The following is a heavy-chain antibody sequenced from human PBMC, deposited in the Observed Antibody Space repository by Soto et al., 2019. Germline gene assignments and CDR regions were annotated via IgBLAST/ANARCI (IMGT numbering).Heavy chain of an antibody. J-gene: IGHJ6*02. CDR3: ARGSYYDSSGPGSDMDV. Sequence: QVQLVQSGAEVKKPGASVKVSCKASGYTFTSYGISWVRQAPGQGLEWMGWISAYNGNTNYAQKLRGRVTMTTDTSTSTAYMELRSLRSDDTAVYYCARGSYYDSSGPGSDMDVWGQGTTVTVSS. D-gene: IGHD3-22*01. V-gene: IGHV1-18*01. CDR2: ISAYNGNT. CDR1: GYTFTSYG.